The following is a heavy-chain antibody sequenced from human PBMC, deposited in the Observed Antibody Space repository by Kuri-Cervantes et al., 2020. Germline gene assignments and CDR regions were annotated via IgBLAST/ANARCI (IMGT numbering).Heavy chain of an antibody. CDR3: ARDLSGQGYFDY. J-gene: IGHJ4*02. Sequence: SETLSLTCTVSGGSISSGGYYWGWIRQPAGKGLEWIGRIYTSGSTNYNPSLKSRVTISVDTSKNQFSLKLSSVTAADTAVYYCARDLSGQGYFDYWGQGTLVTVSS. CDR2: IYTSGST. CDR1: GGSISSGGYY. D-gene: IGHD2-15*01. V-gene: IGHV4-61*02.